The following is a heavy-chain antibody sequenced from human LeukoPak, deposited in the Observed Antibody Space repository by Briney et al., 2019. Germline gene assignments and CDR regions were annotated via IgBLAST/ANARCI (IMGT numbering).Heavy chain of an antibody. D-gene: IGHD4-17*01. V-gene: IGHV1-2*02. CDR3: ARAGSTVTTYIGEDY. J-gene: IGHJ4*02. CDR2: INPSSGGT. Sequence: ASVKVSCKASGYTFTDYYLHWVRQAPGQGLEWMGWINPSSGGTNYAQKFQGRVTMTRDMSTSTVYMELSSLRSEDTAVYYCARAGSTVTTYIGEDYWGQGTLVTVSS. CDR1: GYTFTDYY.